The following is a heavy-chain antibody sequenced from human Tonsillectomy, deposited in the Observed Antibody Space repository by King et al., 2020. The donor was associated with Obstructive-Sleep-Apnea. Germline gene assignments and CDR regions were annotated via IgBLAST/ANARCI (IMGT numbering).Heavy chain of an antibody. CDR3: AKDSTVSGNYGFDY. V-gene: IGHV3-9*01. CDR1: GFTFDDYA. Sequence: VQLVESGGGLVQPGRSLRLSCAASGFTFDDYARPWFRHAPGKGLEWSSGISWIMGSIGFGDSVRGRFTISRDNAKNSLYLQMNSLRAEDTALYYCAKDSTVSGNYGFDYWGQGTLVTVSS. CDR2: ISWIMGSI. D-gene: IGHD1-26*01. J-gene: IGHJ4*02.